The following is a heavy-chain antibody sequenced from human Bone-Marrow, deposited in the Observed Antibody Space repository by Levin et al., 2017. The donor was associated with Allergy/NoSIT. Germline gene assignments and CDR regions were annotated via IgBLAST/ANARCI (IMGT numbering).Heavy chain of an antibody. CDR1: GGSISSYY. V-gene: IGHV4-59*01. CDR2: ISYSGST. D-gene: IGHD4-17*01. J-gene: IGHJ6*02. Sequence: PGGSLRLSCTVSGGSISSYYWSWIRQPPGKGLEWIGYISYSGSTNYNPSLKSRVTISVDTSKNQFSLKLTSVTAADTAVYYCARDRTVTTNKVFYYGMDLWGQGTTVTVSS. CDR3: ARDRTVTTNKVFYYGMDL.